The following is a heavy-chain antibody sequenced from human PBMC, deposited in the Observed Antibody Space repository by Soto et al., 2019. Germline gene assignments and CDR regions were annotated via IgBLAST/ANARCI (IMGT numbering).Heavy chain of an antibody. Sequence: QVQLVESGGGVVQPGRSLRLSCAASGFTFSSYGMHWVRQAPGKGLEWVAVISYDGSNKYYADSVKGRFTISRDNSKNTLYLQMNSLRAEDTAVYYWAKYRYSQYHPFDSWGQGDLVTVAS. CDR3: AKYRYSQYHPFDS. J-gene: IGHJ4*02. V-gene: IGHV3-30*18. D-gene: IGHD5-18*01. CDR1: GFTFSSYG. CDR2: ISYDGSNK.